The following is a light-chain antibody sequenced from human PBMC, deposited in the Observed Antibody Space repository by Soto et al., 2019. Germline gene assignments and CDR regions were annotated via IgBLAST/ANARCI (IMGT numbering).Light chain of an antibody. CDR1: QSVSSY. V-gene: IGKV3-11*01. Sequence: EIVLTQSPATLSLSPGERATLSCRASQSVSSYLTWYQQKPGQAPRLLMYDASNRATGIPARFSGSGSGTDFTLTISSLEPEDFAVYFCHQRSNWPVTFGGGTKVEIK. J-gene: IGKJ4*01. CDR3: HQRSNWPVT. CDR2: DAS.